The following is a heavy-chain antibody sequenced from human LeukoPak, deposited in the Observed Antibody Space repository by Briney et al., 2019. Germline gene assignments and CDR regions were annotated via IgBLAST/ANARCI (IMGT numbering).Heavy chain of an antibody. Sequence: SVKVSCKASGGTFSSYAISWVRQAPGQGLEWMGRIIPIFGTANYAQKFQGRVTITTDESTSTAFMELSSLRSEDTAVYYCARGYYDILTGYYLFDYWGQGTLVTVSS. CDR3: ARGYYDILTGYYLFDY. D-gene: IGHD3-9*01. V-gene: IGHV1-69*05. CDR2: IIPIFGTA. J-gene: IGHJ4*02. CDR1: GGTFSSYA.